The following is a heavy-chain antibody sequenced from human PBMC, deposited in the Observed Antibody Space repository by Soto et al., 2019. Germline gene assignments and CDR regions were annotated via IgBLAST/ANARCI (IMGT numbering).Heavy chain of an antibody. CDR3: ARCIQGDYYYGMDV. CDR2: INADYGNT. Sequence: ASVKVSCKASGYTFYSHSISWVRQAPGQGLEWMGRINADYGNTQYAQKFRGRATMTTDTSTTTVYMELTNLRSDDTAVYYCARCIQGDYYYGMDVWGQGTTVTVS. J-gene: IGHJ6*02. D-gene: IGHD5-18*01. V-gene: IGHV1-18*01. CDR1: GYTFYSHS.